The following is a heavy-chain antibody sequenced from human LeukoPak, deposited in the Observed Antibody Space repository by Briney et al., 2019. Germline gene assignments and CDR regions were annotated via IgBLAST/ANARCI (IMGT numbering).Heavy chain of an antibody. CDR1: GFTVSSNY. Sequence: GGSLRLSCAASGFTVSSNYMSWVRQAPGKGLEWVSVIYSGNSTDYADSVKGRFTTSRDNSKNTLHLQMNSLRAEDTAVYYCARGRNWGFFDYWGQGTLVTVSS. D-gene: IGHD7-27*01. V-gene: IGHV3-66*01. J-gene: IGHJ4*02. CDR3: ARGRNWGFFDY. CDR2: IYSGNST.